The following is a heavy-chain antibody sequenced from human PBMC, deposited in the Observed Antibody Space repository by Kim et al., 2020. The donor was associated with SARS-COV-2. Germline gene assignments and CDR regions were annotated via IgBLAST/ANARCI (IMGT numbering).Heavy chain of an antibody. Sequence: SETLSLTCAVYGGSFSGYYWSWIRQPPGKGLEWIGEINHSGSTNYNPSLKSRVTISVDTSKNQFSLKLSSVTAADTAVYYCARGGGLRFLEWLFSKPNWFDAWGEGTLVTVSS. CDR2: INHSGST. J-gene: IGHJ5*02. CDR3: ARGGGLRFLEWLFSKPNWFDA. CDR1: GGSFSGYY. V-gene: IGHV4-34*01. D-gene: IGHD3-3*01.